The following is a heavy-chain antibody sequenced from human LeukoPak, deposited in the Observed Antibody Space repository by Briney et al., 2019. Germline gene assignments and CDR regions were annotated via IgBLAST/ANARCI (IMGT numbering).Heavy chain of an antibody. J-gene: IGHJ6*03. D-gene: IGHD3-9*01. CDR2: IGGRGGST. Sequence: GGSLRFSCVVSGFTFTGYTMTWVRQAPGKGLEWVSAIGGRGGSTYYADSVKGRFTISRDNSKNTLYLQMNSLRAEDTAVYYCAKQGRDWLRDYYYYMDVWGKGTTVTISS. CDR3: AKQGRDWLRDYYYYMDV. V-gene: IGHV3-23*01. CDR1: GFTFTGYT.